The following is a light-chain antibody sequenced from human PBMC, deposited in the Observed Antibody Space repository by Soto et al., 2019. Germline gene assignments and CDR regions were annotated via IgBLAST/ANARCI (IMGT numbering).Light chain of an antibody. CDR3: QTWVTGIVV. CDR2: LNIDGSH. Sequence: QSVLTQSPSASASLGASVKLTCTLSSGHSSYAIAWHQQQPEKGPRYLMNLNIDGSHSKGDGIPDRFSGSSSGAERYLTISSLQSEDEAYYYCQTWVTGIVVFGGGTKLTVL. J-gene: IGLJ2*01. CDR1: SGHSSYA. V-gene: IGLV4-69*01.